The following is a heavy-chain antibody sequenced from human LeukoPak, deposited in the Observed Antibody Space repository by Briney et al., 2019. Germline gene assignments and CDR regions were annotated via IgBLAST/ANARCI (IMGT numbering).Heavy chain of an antibody. CDR3: ARGGTLVRGVAILYGMDV. D-gene: IGHD3-10*01. CDR2: MNSNSGST. J-gene: IGHJ6*02. Sequence: ASVMVSCRASRYSITSYDINWVRQAAGQGLEWVGWMNSNSGSTGYARKFQGRVTLTRDTSINTAYMEENSLTSEDTAVYYCARGGTLVRGVAILYGMDVWGQGTTVTVSS. CDR1: RYSITSYD. V-gene: IGHV1-8*01.